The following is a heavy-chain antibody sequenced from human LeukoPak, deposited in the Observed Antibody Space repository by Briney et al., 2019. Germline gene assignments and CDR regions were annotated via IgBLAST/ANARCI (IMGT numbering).Heavy chain of an antibody. CDR3: ARVVSSSWRAQYSKKAYYFDY. J-gene: IGHJ4*02. V-gene: IGHV1-8*01. CDR2: MNSNSGNT. CDR1: GYTFTSYD. D-gene: IGHD6-6*01. Sequence: GASVKVSCKASGYTFTSYDINWVRQATGQGLEWMGWMNSNSGNTGYAQKFQGRVTMTRNTSISTAYMELSSLRSEDTAVYYCARVVSSSWRAQYSKKAYYFDYWGQGTLVIVSS.